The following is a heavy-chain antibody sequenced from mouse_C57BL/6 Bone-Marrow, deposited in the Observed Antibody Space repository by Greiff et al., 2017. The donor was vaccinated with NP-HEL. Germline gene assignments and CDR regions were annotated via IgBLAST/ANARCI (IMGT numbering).Heavy chain of an antibody. Sequence: EVQRVESGGGLVQPGASLSLSCAASGFTFTDYYMSWVRQPPGKALEWLVFIRNKANGYTTEYSASVKGRFTISRDTSQSILYLKMNALRAEDSATYYCARSIYYDYADDPFYAMDYGGQGTSVTVTA. V-gene: IGHV7-3*01. CDR1: GFTFTDYY. J-gene: IGHJ4*01. CDR3: ARSIYYDYADDPFYAMDY. D-gene: IGHD2-4*01. CDR2: IRNKANGYTT.